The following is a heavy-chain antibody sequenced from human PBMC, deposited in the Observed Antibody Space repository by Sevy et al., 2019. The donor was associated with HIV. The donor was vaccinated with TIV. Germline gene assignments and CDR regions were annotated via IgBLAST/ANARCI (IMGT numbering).Heavy chain of an antibody. V-gene: IGHV3-30-3*01. CDR1: GFTFSSYA. Sequence: GGSLRLSCAASGFTFSSYAMHWVRQAPRKGLEWVAVISYDGSNKYYADSVKGRFTISRDNSKNTLYLQMNSLRAEDTAVYYCAREGDIEEDVSAFDIWGQGTMVTVSS. D-gene: IGHD2-15*01. J-gene: IGHJ3*02. CDR2: ISYDGSNK. CDR3: AREGDIEEDVSAFDI.